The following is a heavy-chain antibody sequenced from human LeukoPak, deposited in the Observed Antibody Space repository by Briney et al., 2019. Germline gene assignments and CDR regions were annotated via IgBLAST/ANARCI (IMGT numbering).Heavy chain of an antibody. V-gene: IGHV4-59*08. D-gene: IGHD6-19*01. CDR3: ARWDDSAWAFGS. J-gene: IGHJ4*02. CDR2: ISHSGTT. CDR1: GGSIRTYS. Sequence: SETLSLTCIVSGGSIRTYSWNWIRQSPGKGLEWIGYISHSGTTSYRSSLKSRVTISVDTSKNQLSLKLASVTAADTAVYFCARWDDSAWAFGSWGPGALVTVFS.